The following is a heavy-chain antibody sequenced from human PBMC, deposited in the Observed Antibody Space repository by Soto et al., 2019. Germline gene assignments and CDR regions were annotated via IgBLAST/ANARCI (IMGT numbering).Heavy chain of an antibody. J-gene: IGHJ4*02. CDR2: IIPIRGIA. Sequence: QVQLVQSGAEVKKPGSSVKVSCKASGGTFSSYTISWVRQAPGQGLEWMGRIIPIRGIANYAQKFQGRVTITADKSTSTAYMEVSSVRSEDSAVYYCARDYGSGSFGYWGQGTLVTVAS. V-gene: IGHV1-69*08. CDR1: GGTFSSYT. D-gene: IGHD3-10*01. CDR3: ARDYGSGSFGY.